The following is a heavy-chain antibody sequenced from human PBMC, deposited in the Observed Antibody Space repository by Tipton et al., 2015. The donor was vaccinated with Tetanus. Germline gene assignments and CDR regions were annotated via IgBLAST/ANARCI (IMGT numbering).Heavy chain of an antibody. CDR3: AREDWDCGFS. CDR2: TQYRSKWYV. Sequence: GLVKPSQTLSLTCDISGDSVSNSRAAWNWIRQSPSRGLEWLGRTQYRSKWYVDYALSVKSRITINQDTSKNQLSLQLNSATPEDTAVYYCAREDWDCGFSCGQGTLVTVSS. D-gene: IGHD1-7*01. V-gene: IGHV6-1*01. J-gene: IGHJ5*02. CDR1: GDSVSNSRAA.